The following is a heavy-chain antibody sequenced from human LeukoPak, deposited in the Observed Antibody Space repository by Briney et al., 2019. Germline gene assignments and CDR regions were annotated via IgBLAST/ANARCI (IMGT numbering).Heavy chain of an antibody. D-gene: IGHD6-25*01. CDR1: GVSISNYY. CDR3: ARGPASSGSVPPGAFDL. J-gene: IGHJ3*01. V-gene: IGHV4-4*07. Sequence: PSETLSLTCTVSGVSISNYYWSWIRQPAGKELECIGRIYASGTINYNPSLRSRVTMSVDTSKNQFSLKLTSVTAADTAVYYCARGPASSGSVPPGAFDLWGQGTMVTVSS. CDR2: IYASGTI.